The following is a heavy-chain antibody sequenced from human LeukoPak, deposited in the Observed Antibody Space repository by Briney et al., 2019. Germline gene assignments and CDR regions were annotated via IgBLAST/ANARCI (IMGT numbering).Heavy chain of an antibody. J-gene: IGHJ4*02. CDR2: ISSSSSYI. Sequence: AVYLRFSCAAYGFTFSCNSMNWVGHGPGKGLEGVSSISSSSSYIYYADSVQGRFTISRDNAKNSLYLQMNSLRAEDTAVYYCARANELLWFGEYRYYFDYWGQGTLVTVSS. CDR3: ARANELLWFGEYRYYFDY. CDR1: GFTFSCNS. V-gene: IGHV3-21*01. D-gene: IGHD3-10*01.